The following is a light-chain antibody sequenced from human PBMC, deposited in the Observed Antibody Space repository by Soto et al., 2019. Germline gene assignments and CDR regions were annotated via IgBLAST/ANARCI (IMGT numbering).Light chain of an antibody. V-gene: IGKV3-15*01. CDR1: QSGSSN. CDR2: GAS. Sequence: DIVMTQSPATLPVSPGESATLSCRARQSGSSNLAGYQQQPGQAPRLLSYGASTRATGIPARLSGSGSGTEFTLTIISLKSEEFAVYSCQQYINWPWTSGHGNTVEIK. CDR3: QQYINWPWT. J-gene: IGKJ1*01.